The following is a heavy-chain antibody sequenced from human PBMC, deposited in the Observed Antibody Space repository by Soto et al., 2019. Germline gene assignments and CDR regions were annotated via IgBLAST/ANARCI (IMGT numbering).Heavy chain of an antibody. Sequence: LRLSCAASGFTLSSYVKHWVRQAPGKGLEWVAVISYDGSNKYYADSVKGRFTISRDNSKNTLYLQMNSLSAEDTAVYYCAKDLYDVWSGQYYYGMDVWGQGTTVTVSS. CDR1: GFTLSSYV. D-gene: IGHD3-3*01. CDR3: AKDLYDVWSGQYYYGMDV. V-gene: IGHV3-30*18. CDR2: ISYDGSNK. J-gene: IGHJ6*02.